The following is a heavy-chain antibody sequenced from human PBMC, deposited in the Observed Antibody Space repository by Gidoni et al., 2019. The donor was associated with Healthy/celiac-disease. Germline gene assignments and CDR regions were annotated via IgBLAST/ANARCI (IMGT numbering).Heavy chain of an antibody. V-gene: IGHV1-3*01. CDR3: ARALSIAARDAFDI. D-gene: IGHD6-6*01. Sequence: QVQLVQSGAEVKKPGASVKVSCKASGYPFTSYAMHCVRQAPGQRLEWMGCINAGNGNTKYSQKFQGRVTITRDTSASTAYMELSSLRSEDTSVYYCARALSIAARDAFDIWGQGTMVTVSS. CDR1: GYPFTSYA. CDR2: INAGNGNT. J-gene: IGHJ3*02.